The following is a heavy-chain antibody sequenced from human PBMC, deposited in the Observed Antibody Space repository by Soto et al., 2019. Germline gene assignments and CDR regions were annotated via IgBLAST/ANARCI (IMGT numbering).Heavy chain of an antibody. V-gene: IGHV4-59*01. CDR2: IYYSGST. CDR3: ARAHYDFWSGSPLYYFDY. CDR1: GGSIISYY. D-gene: IGHD3-3*01. J-gene: IGHJ4*02. Sequence: SEILSLTCTVAGGSIISYYGSWIRPPPGEGLEWIGYIYYSGSTNYNPSLKSRVTISVDTSKNQFSLKLSSVTAADTAVYYCARAHYDFWSGSPLYYFDYWGQGTLVTVS.